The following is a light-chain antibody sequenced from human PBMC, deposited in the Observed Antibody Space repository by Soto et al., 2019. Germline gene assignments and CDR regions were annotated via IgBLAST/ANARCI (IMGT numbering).Light chain of an antibody. CDR3: RSYAGSNIL. CDR2: EVS. J-gene: IGLJ2*01. V-gene: IGLV2-8*01. Sequence: QSVLTQPPSASGSPGQSVTISCTGTSSDVGGYNYVSWYQQHPGKAPKLMIYEVSKRPSGVPDRFSGSKSGNTASLTVSGLQAEDEADYYCRSYAGSNILFGGGTKVTVL. CDR1: SSDVGGYNY.